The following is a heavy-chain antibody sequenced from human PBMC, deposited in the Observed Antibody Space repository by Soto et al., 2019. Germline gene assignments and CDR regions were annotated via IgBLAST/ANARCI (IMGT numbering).Heavy chain of an antibody. Sequence: PSETLSLTCSVSGGSVSSDTHYWSWIRQPPGKGLEWIGYIYYSGSTNYNPSLKSRVTISVDTSKNQFSLKLSSVTAADTAVYYCARERVSTYFDSDYWGQGTLVTVSS. CDR1: GGSVSSDTHY. CDR3: ARERVSTYFDSDY. CDR2: IYYSGST. V-gene: IGHV4-61*01. D-gene: IGHD3-16*01. J-gene: IGHJ4*02.